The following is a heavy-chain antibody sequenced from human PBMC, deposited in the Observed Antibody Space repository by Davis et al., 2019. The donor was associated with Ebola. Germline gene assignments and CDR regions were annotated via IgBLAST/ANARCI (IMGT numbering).Heavy chain of an antibody. CDR2: IHYKRNS. J-gene: IGHJ5*02. Sequence: SETLSLTCAVSGYSITRSDWWGWIRQPPGKGLEWIGHIHYKRNSKYNPSLQSRVATSVDTSKNEFSLNLRSVTAFDSATYYCARAVGPCSTTSCLTWFGPWGQGIVVTVSS. V-gene: IGHV4-28*06. CDR1: GYSITRSDW. D-gene: IGHD2-2*01. CDR3: ARAVGPCSTTSCLTWFGP.